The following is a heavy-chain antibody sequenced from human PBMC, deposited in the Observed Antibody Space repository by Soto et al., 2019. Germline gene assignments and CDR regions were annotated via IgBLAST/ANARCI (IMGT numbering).Heavy chain of an antibody. V-gene: IGHV3-64D*06. CDR2: ITKSGDDS. CDR1: GFTFGTYA. J-gene: IGHJ3*02. D-gene: IGHD2-15*01. Sequence: GGSLRLSCSASGFTFGTYAMHWVRQAPGKRLEYVSAITKSGDDSYYAASVRGRFTISRDNSKNTLYLQMSSLRAEDTAVYYFARGDPKGYWGLGVVFDIWGRGTMVTVSS. CDR3: ARGDPKGYWGLGVVFDI.